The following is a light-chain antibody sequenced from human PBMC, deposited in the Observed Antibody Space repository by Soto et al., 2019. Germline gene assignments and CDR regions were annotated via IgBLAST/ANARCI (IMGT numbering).Light chain of an antibody. V-gene: IGKV3-15*01. J-gene: IGKJ1*01. CDR3: QQYVHWPPGT. Sequence: DIVLTQSPGTLSLSPGERATLSCRASQSIPNNNLAWYQQRPGQAPRLLIYDTSTRAPGIAARFSGSGSGTEFTLTISSLQSEDVAVYYCQQYVHWPPGTFGQGTKVDIK. CDR2: DTS. CDR1: QSIPNNN.